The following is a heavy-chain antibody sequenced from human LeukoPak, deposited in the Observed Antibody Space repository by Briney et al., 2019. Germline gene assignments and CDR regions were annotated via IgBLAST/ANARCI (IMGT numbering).Heavy chain of an antibody. V-gene: IGHV3-23*01. J-gene: IGHJ4*02. CDR3: AKGYYYDSSGYDYLGY. D-gene: IGHD3-22*01. CDR2: ISGSGGST. CDR1: GFTFSSYA. Sequence: PGGSLRLSCAASGFTFSSYAMSWVRQAPGKGLEWVSAISGSGGSTYYADSVKGRFTISRDNSKNTLYLQMNSLRAEDTAVYYCAKGYYYDSSGYDYLGYWGQGTLVTVSS.